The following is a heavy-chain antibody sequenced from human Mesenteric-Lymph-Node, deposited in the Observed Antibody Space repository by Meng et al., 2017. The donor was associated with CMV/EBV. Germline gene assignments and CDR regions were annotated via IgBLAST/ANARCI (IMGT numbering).Heavy chain of an antibody. V-gene: IGHV3-23*03. D-gene: IGHD1-26*01. CDR3: AKDHIVGPSSDAFDI. CDR2: IYSGGSST. J-gene: IGHJ3*02. CDR1: GFTLSSFS. Sequence: GESLKISCAASGFTLSSFSMNWVRQAPGEGLEWVSLIYSGGSSTAYADSVKGRFTVSRDNSKNTLYLQMTSLRAEDTAVYYCAKDHIVGPSSDAFDIWGQGTMVTVSS.